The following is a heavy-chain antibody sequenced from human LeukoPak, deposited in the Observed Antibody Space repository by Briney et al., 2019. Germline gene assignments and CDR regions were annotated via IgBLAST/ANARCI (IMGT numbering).Heavy chain of an antibody. J-gene: IGHJ4*02. D-gene: IGHD2-15*01. V-gene: IGHV1-18*01. CDR1: GCTCTSYG. CDR3: ARDYCSGGSCYFDY. Sequence: ASVKVSCKASGCTCTSYGISWVRQAPGQGLEWMGWISAYNGNTNYAQKLQGRVTMTTDTSTSTAYMELRSLRSDDTAVYYCARDYCSGGSCYFDYWGQGTLVTVSS. CDR2: ISAYNGNT.